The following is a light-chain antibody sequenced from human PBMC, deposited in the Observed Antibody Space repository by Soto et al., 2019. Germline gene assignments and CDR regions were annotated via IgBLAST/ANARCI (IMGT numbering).Light chain of an antibody. V-gene: IGLV2-23*01. J-gene: IGLJ2*01. Sequence: QPVLTQPASVSGSPGQSITISCTGTSSDIGSFNLVSWYHHHPGKAPKLIIYEGNTRPSGVSNRFSGSKSGNTASLTISGLQAEDEADYYCCSYVGNSIPLFGGGTKLTVL. CDR1: SSDIGSFNL. CDR3: CSYVGNSIPL. CDR2: EGN.